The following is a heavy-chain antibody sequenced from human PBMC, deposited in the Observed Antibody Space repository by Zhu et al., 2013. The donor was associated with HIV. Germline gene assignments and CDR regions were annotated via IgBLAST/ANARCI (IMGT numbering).Heavy chain of an antibody. CDR2: INSDGSST. V-gene: IGHV3-74*01. CDR1: GFTFSSYW. J-gene: IGHJ4*02. CDR3: ARDVGGSYGGDY. Sequence: EVQLVESGGGLVQPGGSLRLSCAASGFTFSSYWMHWVRQAPGKGLVWVSRINSDGSSTTYADSVKGRFTISRDNAKNTLYLQMNSLRAEDTAVYYCARDVGGSYGGDYWGQGTLGHRLL. D-gene: IGHD1-26*01.